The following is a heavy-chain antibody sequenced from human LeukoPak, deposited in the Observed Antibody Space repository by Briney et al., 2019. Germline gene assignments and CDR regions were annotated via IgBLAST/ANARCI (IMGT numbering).Heavy chain of an antibody. CDR3: AFVGTMVRGVPRAFDY. V-gene: IGHV3-48*03. D-gene: IGHD3-10*01. Sequence: PGGSLRLSCAASGFTFSSYEMNWVRQAPGKGLEWISYISSSGSTIYYPDSVKGRFTISRDNAKNSLYLQMNSLRAEDTAVYYCAFVGTMVRGVPRAFDYWGQGTLVTVSS. CDR1: GFTFSSYE. CDR2: ISSSGSTI. J-gene: IGHJ4*02.